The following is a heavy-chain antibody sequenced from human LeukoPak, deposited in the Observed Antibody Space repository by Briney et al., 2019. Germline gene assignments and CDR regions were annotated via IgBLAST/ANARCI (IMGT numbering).Heavy chain of an antibody. CDR3: TTERNWELLRPYGLDI. V-gene: IGHV3-15*01. D-gene: IGHD1-26*01. J-gene: IGHJ6*02. CDR1: GFSFSSRA. CDR2: IRTKIEGETR. Sequence: GGSLRLSCAASGFSFSSRAMTWVRQVPGKGLEWVGRIRTKIEGETRDYPAPVKGRFIISRDDSKTTLYLQMNGLKTEDSAVYYCTTERNWELLRPYGLDIWGQGTTVIVSS.